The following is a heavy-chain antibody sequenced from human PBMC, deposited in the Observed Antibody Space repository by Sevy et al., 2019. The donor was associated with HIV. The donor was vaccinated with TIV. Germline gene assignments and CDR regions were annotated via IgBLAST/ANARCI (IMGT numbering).Heavy chain of an antibody. CDR1: GFTFDDYA. Sequence: GGSLRLSCAASGFTFDDYAMYWVRQTPGKRLEWVSFISWDGGTTYYGDSVKGRFIISRVNTNNSLYLHMNNLTSEDTAFYYWVTGGYYGSGSYYNNYYFEKWGQGPLVTVSS. D-gene: IGHD3-10*01. CDR3: VTGGYYGSGSYYNNYYFEK. J-gene: IGHJ4*02. V-gene: IGHV3-43D*03. CDR2: ISWDGGTT.